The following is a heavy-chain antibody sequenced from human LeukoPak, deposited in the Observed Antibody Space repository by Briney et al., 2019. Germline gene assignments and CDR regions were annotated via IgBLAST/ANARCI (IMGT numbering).Heavy chain of an antibody. D-gene: IGHD7-27*01. J-gene: IGHJ4*02. CDR2: MNPNSGNT. CDR3: AKPTGDLYYFDY. V-gene: IGHV1-8*01. Sequence: ASVKVSCKASGYTFTSYDINWVRQATGQGLEWMGWMNPNSGNTGYAQKFQGRVTMTRNTSISTAYMELSSLRSEDTAVYYCAKPTGDLYYFDYWGQGTLVTVSS. CDR1: GYTFTSYD.